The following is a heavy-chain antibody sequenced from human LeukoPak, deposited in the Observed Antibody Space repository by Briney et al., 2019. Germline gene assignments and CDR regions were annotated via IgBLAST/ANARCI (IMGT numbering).Heavy chain of an antibody. CDR2: IKPDGSEK. CDR3: ARGAWYDIY. CDR1: GFTFTTYW. V-gene: IGHV3-7*01. J-gene: IGHJ4*02. D-gene: IGHD6-19*01. Sequence: GGSLRLSCAPSGFTFTTYWMSWVRQAPGKGLEWLANIKPDGSEKNYVDSVRGRFTISRDNAKNSLYLEMNSLRAEDTAVYYCARGAWYDIYWGQGTLVSVSS.